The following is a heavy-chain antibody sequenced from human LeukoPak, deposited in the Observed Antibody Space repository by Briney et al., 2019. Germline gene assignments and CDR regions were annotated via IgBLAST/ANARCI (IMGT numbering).Heavy chain of an antibody. CDR3: ARVGGSGSYYRSPFDY. D-gene: IGHD3-10*01. CDR1: GGSISSYY. Sequence: SETLSLTCTVSGGSISSYYWSWIRQPAGKGLEWIGRIYTSGSTNYNPSLKSRVTISVDTSKNQFSLKLNSVTAADTAVYYCARVGGSGSYYRSPFDYWGQGTLVTVSS. J-gene: IGHJ4*02. CDR2: IYTSGST. V-gene: IGHV4-4*07.